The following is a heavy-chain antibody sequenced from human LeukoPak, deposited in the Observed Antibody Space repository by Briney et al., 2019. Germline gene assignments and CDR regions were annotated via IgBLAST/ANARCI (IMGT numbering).Heavy chain of an antibody. Sequence: SETLSLTCTVSGGSVSSGSYYWSWIRQPPGKGLEWIGYIYYSASTNYNPSLMSRVTISVDTSNNQFSLKLSSVTAADTAVYYCARGSRGYSYGWGQGTLVTVSS. CDR1: GGSVSSGSYY. D-gene: IGHD5-18*01. CDR2: IYYSAST. J-gene: IGHJ4*02. CDR3: ARGSRGYSYG. V-gene: IGHV4-61*01.